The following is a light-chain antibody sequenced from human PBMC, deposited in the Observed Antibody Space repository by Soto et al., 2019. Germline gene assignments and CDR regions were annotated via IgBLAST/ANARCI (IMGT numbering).Light chain of an antibody. V-gene: IGKV3-20*01. J-gene: IGKJ1*01. CDR3: QQYYSPPWT. Sequence: EIVLTQSPGTLSLSPGERATLSCRASQSVSSSYLAWYQQKPGQAPRLLIYGASSRATGIPDRFSGSGSGTDFTLTISRLEPEDVALYYCQQYYSPPWTFGQGTKVEIK. CDR1: QSVSSSY. CDR2: GAS.